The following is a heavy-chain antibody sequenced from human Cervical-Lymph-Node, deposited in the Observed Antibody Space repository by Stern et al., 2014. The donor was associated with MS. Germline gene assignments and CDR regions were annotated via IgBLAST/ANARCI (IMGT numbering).Heavy chain of an antibody. Sequence: QVQLVESGPGLVKPSQTLSLTCTVSGGSISSADYYWSWIRQHPGKGLERIGYISYSGITYYNPSLKSRVTISLDTSKNQFSLKLISLSAADTAVFYCARTYYDLMTGYPDAFDIWGQGTMVTVSS. CDR2: ISYSGIT. J-gene: IGHJ3*02. V-gene: IGHV4-31*03. CDR3: ARTYYDLMTGYPDAFDI. CDR1: GGSISSADYY. D-gene: IGHD3-9*01.